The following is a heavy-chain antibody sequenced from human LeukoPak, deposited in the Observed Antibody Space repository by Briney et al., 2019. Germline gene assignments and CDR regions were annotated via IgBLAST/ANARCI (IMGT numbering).Heavy chain of an antibody. CDR1: GFSFSSDN. D-gene: IGHD3-3*01. CDR3: ARSTRGKLTTDT. J-gene: IGHJ5*02. Sequence: GGSLRLSCSASGFSFSSDNMNWIRKAPGRGLEWVSSISSRSSFIYCAGSVKGRFTISRDDAKNSLYLQMNSLRAEDTAVYYCARSTRGKLTTDTWGQGTLVTVSS. CDR2: ISSRSSFI. V-gene: IGHV3-21*06.